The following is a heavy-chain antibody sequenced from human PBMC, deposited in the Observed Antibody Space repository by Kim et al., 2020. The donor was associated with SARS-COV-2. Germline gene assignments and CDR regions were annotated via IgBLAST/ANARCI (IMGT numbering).Heavy chain of an antibody. CDR1: GFTVSSNY. CDR3: ARAEGYHYYYMDV. V-gene: IGHV3-53*01. Sequence: GGSLRLSCAASGFTVSSNYMSWVRQAPGKGLEWVSVIYSGGSTYYSDSVKGRFTISRDNSKNTLYLQMNSLRAEDTAVYYYARAEGYHYYYMDVWGKGTTVTVSS. CDR2: IYSGGST. J-gene: IGHJ6*03.